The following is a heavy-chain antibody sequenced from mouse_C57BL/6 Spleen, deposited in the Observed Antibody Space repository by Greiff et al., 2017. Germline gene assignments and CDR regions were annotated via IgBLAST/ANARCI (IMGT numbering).Heavy chain of an antibody. Sequence: QVQLKESGAELVRPGTSVKVSCKASGYAFTNYLIEWVKQRPGQGLEWIGVINPGSGGTNYNEKFKGKATLTADKSSSTAYMQLSSLTSEDSAVYFCARGDGYYDWYFDVWGTGTTVTVSS. J-gene: IGHJ1*03. D-gene: IGHD2-3*01. V-gene: IGHV1-54*01. CDR1: GYAFTNYL. CDR2: INPGSGGT. CDR3: ARGDGYYDWYFDV.